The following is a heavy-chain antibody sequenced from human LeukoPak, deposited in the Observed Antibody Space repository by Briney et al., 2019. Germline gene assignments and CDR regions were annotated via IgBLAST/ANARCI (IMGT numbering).Heavy chain of an antibody. J-gene: IGHJ4*02. Sequence: GGSLRLSCAASGFTFDDYAMHWVRQAPGKGLEWVSGISWNSGSIGYADSVKGRFTISRDNAKNSLYLQMNSLRAEDMALYYCAKGADYDFWSGHFDYWGQGTLVTVSS. D-gene: IGHD3-3*01. CDR1: GFTFDDYA. V-gene: IGHV3-9*03. CDR3: AKGADYDFWSGHFDY. CDR2: ISWNSGSI.